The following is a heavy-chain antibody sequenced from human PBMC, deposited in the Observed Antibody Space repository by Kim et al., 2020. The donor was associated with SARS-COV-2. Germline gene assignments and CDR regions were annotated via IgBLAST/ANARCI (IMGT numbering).Heavy chain of an antibody. Sequence: ADSVKGRFTISRDNAKNSLYLEMSSLRAEDTALYYCAKDIAAASPYYFDSWGQGTLVTVSS. V-gene: IGHV3-9*01. CDR3: AKDIAAASPYYFDS. D-gene: IGHD6-13*01. J-gene: IGHJ4*02.